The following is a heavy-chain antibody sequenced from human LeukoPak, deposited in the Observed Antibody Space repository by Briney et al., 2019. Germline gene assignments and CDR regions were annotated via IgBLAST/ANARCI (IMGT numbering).Heavy chain of an antibody. CDR1: GGSISSSSYS. CDR2: IYYSGST. V-gene: IGHV4-39*01. Sequence: SETLSLTCTVSGGSISSSSYSWGWIRKPPGKGLEWIGSIYYSGSTYYNPSLKSRVTISVDTSKNQFSLKLSSVTAADTAVFYCARHEMATINVDYWGQGTLVTVSS. D-gene: IGHD5-24*01. CDR3: ARHEMATINVDY. J-gene: IGHJ4*02.